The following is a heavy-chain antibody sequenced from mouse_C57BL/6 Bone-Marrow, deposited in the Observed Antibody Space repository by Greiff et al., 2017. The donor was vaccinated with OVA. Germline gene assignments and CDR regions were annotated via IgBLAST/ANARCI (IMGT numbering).Heavy chain of an antibody. CDR1: GFTFSDFY. CDR3: ARLDAMDY. V-gene: IGHV5-12*01. Sequence: EVQRVESGGGLVQPGGSLKLSCAASGFTFSDFYMYWIRQTPEKRLEWVAYISNGGGSTYYPDTVKGRFTISRDNAKNTLYLQMSRLKSEDKAMYYCARLDAMDYWGQGTSVTVSS. CDR2: ISNGGGST. J-gene: IGHJ4*01.